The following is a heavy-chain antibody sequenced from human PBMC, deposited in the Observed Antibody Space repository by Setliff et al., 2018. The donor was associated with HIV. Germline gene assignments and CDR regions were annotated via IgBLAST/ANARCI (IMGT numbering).Heavy chain of an antibody. D-gene: IGHD5-12*01. CDR3: ARGSGYDSYYYYYMDV. CDR1: GTSINSHY. V-gene: IGHV4-59*11. Sequence: SETLSLTCTVSGTSINSHYWSWIRQPPGKGLEWIGYIYYTGSTNYNPSLKSRVTISVDTSKTQFSLKLSSVTAADTAVYYCARGSGYDSYYYYYMDVWGKGTTVTVSS. CDR2: IYYTGST. J-gene: IGHJ6*03.